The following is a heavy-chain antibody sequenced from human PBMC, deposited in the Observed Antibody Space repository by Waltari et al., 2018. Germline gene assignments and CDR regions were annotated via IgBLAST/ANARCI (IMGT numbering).Heavy chain of an antibody. Sequence: EVQLLESGGNLVQPGGSLRLSCAASGFTFSSYALSWVRQAPGKGLEWVSAIRDSAYTTYYADSVKGRFTISRDNSKNTLYLQMNTLRAEDTAVYYCAKVHYSGNSRPYTDAFHIWGQGTMVTVSS. V-gene: IGHV3-23*01. CDR2: IRDSAYTT. D-gene: IGHD4-4*01. CDR1: GFTFSSYA. J-gene: IGHJ3*02. CDR3: AKVHYSGNSRPYTDAFHI.